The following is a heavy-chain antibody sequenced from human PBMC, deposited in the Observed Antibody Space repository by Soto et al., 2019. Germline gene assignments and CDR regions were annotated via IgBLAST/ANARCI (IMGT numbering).Heavy chain of an antibody. CDR3: AGHNYYDSSGYITTEYYFDY. D-gene: IGHD3-22*01. CDR2: IYYSGST. CDR1: GGSISSSSYY. V-gene: IGHV4-39*01. J-gene: IGHJ4*02. Sequence: SETLSLTCTVSGGSISSSSYYWGWIRQPPGKGLEWIGSIYYSGSTYYNPSLKSRVTISVDTSKNQFSLKLSSVTAADTAVYYCAGHNYYDSSGYITTEYYFDYWGQGTLVTVSS.